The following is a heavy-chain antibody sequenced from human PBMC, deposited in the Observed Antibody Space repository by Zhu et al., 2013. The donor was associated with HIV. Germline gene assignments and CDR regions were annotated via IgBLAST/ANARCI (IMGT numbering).Heavy chain of an antibody. CDR3: ARTYSSSWLTTLY. CDR2: VNPRSGGT. V-gene: IGHV1-2*02. Sequence: QVQLVQSGAEVKKPGASVKVSCKTSGYMFKEYYIHWVRQAPGQGLEWVGWVNPRSGGTKFSQKFKGRVTMTRDTSINTAYMEVNSLTFDDTAIYFCARTYSSSWLTTLYWGQGSLVTVSS. J-gene: IGHJ4*02. D-gene: IGHD4-4*01. CDR1: GYMFKEYY.